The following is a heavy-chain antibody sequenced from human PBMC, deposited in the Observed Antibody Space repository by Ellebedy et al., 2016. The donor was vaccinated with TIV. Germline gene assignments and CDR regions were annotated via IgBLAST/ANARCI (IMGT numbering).Heavy chain of an antibody. D-gene: IGHD3/OR15-3a*01. J-gene: IGHJ5*02. CDR3: ARDPTDYDFT. Sequence: GGSLRLSXAASGFSFSSYGMHWVRQAPGKGLEWVAIISYDGSNKYYADSVKGRFTISRDTSKNTLFLQMNSLRAEDTAVYYCARDPTDYDFTWGQGTLVTVSS. CDR1: GFSFSSYG. CDR2: ISYDGSNK. V-gene: IGHV3-30*03.